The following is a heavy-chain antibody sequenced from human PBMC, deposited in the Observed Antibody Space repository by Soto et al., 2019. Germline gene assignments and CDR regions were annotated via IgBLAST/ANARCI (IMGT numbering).Heavy chain of an antibody. D-gene: IGHD3-9*01. Sequence: SVKVSCKASGGAFSSYAISWVRQATGQGLEWMGAIIPIFGTANYAQKFQGRVTLTADDSTSTAYMELRSLRSEDTAEYYCARGYDILTGHYWGQGTLVTVSS. CDR3: ARGYDILTGHY. CDR2: IIPIFGTA. J-gene: IGHJ4*02. CDR1: GGAFSSYA. V-gene: IGHV1-69*13.